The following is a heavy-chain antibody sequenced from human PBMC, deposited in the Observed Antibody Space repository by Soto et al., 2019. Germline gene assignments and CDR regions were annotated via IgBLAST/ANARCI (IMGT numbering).Heavy chain of an antibody. CDR2: IGTAGDT. V-gene: IGHV3-13*04. J-gene: IGHJ4*02. CDR3: ARAIGPTLFDY. Sequence: LRLSCSASGFTFSSYDMHWVRQGPGKGLEWVSAIGTAGDTNYAGSVKGRFTISRENAKNSLYLQMNSLRAGDTAIYFCARAIGPTLFDYWGQGTLVTVSS. D-gene: IGHD3-22*01. CDR1: GFTFSSYD.